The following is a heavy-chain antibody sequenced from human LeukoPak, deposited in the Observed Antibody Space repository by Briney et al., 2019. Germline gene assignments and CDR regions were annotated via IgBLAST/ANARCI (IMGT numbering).Heavy chain of an antibody. CDR1: GGSISSYY. D-gene: IGHD3-3*01. CDR3: ARHSSDFWSGYYTNYNGVDV. CDR2: MYYRGST. Sequence: PSETLSLTCTVSGGSISSYYWSWIRQSPGKGLEWIGYMYYRGSTNYNPSLKSRLTISVDTSKNQFSLRLSSVTAADTAVYYCARHSSDFWSGYYTNYNGVDVWGRGTTVTDSS. V-gene: IGHV4-59*08. J-gene: IGHJ6*02.